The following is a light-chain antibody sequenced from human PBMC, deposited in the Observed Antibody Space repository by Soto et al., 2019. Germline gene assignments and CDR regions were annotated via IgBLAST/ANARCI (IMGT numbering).Light chain of an antibody. CDR1: QCIGTY. CDR2: ASS. J-gene: IGKJ1*01. CDR3: QHLHCYPPT. Sequence: IKLSQSPFSLSSTLGDRVTVTCRASQCIGTYLVWYQQNSGKAPTVLIDASSTLQTGVPSRFSGSGSGTDFPLTISSLQPEDFAIYCCQHLHCYPPTFGQGAKVDI. V-gene: IGKV1-9*01.